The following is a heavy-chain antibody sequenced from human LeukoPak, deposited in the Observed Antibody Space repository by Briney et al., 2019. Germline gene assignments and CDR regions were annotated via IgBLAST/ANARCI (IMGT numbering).Heavy chain of an antibody. D-gene: IGHD4-17*01. CDR3: AKRNGDRGGEIDF. J-gene: IGHJ4*02. V-gene: IGHV3-23*01. Sequence: GGSLRLSCAASGFTFSSYAMSWVRQAPGKGLEWVSRISYRGGSTYHADSVKGRFTISRDNSKNTLSLQVNSLRAGDIAVYVCAKRNGDRGGEIDFWGQGTLVTVSS. CDR2: ISYRGGST. CDR1: GFTFSSYA.